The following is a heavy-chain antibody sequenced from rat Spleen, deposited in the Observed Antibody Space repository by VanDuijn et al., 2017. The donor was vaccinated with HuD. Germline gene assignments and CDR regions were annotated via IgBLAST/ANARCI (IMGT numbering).Heavy chain of an antibody. Sequence: EVQLVESGGGLAQPGRSLKLSCAASGFTFSDYGVAWVRQAPTTGLEWVATISYDGSRTYYRDSMKGRFTISRDNAKSILYLQVDSLRSEDTTIYYCARQATTVPSYFDYWGQGVMVTVSS. J-gene: IGHJ2*01. D-gene: IGHD1-1*01. CDR3: ARQATTVPSYFDY. CDR1: GFTFSDYG. V-gene: IGHV5-29*01. CDR2: ISYDGSRT.